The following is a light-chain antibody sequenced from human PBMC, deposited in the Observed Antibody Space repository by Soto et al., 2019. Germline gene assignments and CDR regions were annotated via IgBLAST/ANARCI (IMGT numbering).Light chain of an antibody. CDR3: QQYCTSPLWT. J-gene: IGKJ1*01. CDR1: HSLSSTY. CDR2: AAS. V-gene: IGKV3-20*01. Sequence: TVLTQSPGTLSLSPGEWATLSCKPIHSLSSTYLAWYQQKPGKAPKLLIYAASNRATGVPERFSGSGSGTDFTLTISSLEPEDFAVYYCQQYCTSPLWTFGQGTKVDIK.